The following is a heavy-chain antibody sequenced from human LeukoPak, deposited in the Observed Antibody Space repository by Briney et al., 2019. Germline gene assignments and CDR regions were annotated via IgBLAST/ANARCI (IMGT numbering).Heavy chain of an antibody. Sequence: GGSLRLSCTASGFIFGDYAMTWVRQAPGKGLEWVGFIRSKAYGGTIEYAASVKGRFIISRDDSKSSAYLQMNSLKTEDTAVYYCIRGRVHLDYGGQGTLVTVST. CDR2: IRSKAYGGTI. V-gene: IGHV3-49*04. J-gene: IGHJ4*02. CDR3: IRGRVHLDY. CDR1: GFIFGDYA.